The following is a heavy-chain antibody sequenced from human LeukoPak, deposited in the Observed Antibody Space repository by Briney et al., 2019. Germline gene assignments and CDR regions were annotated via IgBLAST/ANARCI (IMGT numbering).Heavy chain of an antibody. CDR3: ARAPSLLLWFGEYFGY. V-gene: IGHV3-30*04. Sequence: GRSLRLSCAASGFTFSSYAMHWVRQAPGKGLEWVAVISYDGSNKYYADSVKGRFTISRDNSKNTLYLQMNSLRAEDTAVYYCARAPSLLLWFGEYFGYWGQGTLVTVSS. J-gene: IGHJ4*02. D-gene: IGHD3-10*01. CDR2: ISYDGSNK. CDR1: GFTFSSYA.